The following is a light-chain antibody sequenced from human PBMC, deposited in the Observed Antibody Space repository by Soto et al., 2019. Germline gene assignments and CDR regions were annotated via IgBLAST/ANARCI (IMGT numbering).Light chain of an antibody. CDR3: QQLNSYQT. CDR2: AAS. Sequence: DIQMPQSPSTLSASIGDRVTVTCRASQSISSYLAWYQQKPGKAPKLLIYAASSLQSGVPSMFSGSGAGKDFTLTISSLQPEDFATYYCQQLNSYQTSGQGTKVDIK. J-gene: IGKJ1*01. CDR1: QSISSY. V-gene: IGKV1-9*01.